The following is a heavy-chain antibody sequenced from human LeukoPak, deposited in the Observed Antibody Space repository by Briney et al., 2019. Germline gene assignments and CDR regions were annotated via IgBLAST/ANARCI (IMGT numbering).Heavy chain of an antibody. CDR1: GGTFSSYA. J-gene: IGHJ6*02. V-gene: IGHV1-69*01. D-gene: IGHD3-9*01. CDR3: ASIEYYDILTGYSRPYYYYGMDV. Sequence: SVTVSCTASGGTFSSYAISWVRQAPGQGLEWMGGIIPIFGTANYAQKFQGRVTITADESTSTAYMELGSLRSEDTAVYYCASIEYYDILTGYSRPYYYYGMDVWGQGTTVTVSS. CDR2: IIPIFGTA.